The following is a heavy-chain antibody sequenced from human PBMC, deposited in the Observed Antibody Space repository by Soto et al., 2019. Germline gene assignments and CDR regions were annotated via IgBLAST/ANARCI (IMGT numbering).Heavy chain of an antibody. D-gene: IGHD2-2*01. V-gene: IGHV1-2*02. Sequence: QVQVVQSGAEVKKPGASVKVSCKASGYTFTGYYLHWVRQAPGQGLEWLGWINPNGGGTNYAQKFQGRVSMTTDTSTTTAYMELRSLRSDDTAVYYCARVVPGAEAWFGPWGQGTLVTVSS. CDR3: ARVVPGAEAWFGP. J-gene: IGHJ5*02. CDR1: GYTFTGYY. CDR2: INPNGGGT.